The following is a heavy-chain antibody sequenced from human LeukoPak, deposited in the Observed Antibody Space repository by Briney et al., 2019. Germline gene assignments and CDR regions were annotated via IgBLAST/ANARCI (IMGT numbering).Heavy chain of an antibody. J-gene: IGHJ4*02. Sequence: PSETLSLTCAVSAGSISSSNYYWGWIRQPPGKGLEWTGSFSYSGSTYYNPSLKSRVTIYVDTSKNQFSLKLRSVAAADTAVYYCARQSRDGYNYRFDYWGQGTLVIVSS. CDR1: AGSISSSNYY. CDR2: FSYSGST. V-gene: IGHV4-39*01. D-gene: IGHD5-24*01. CDR3: ARQSRDGYNYRFDY.